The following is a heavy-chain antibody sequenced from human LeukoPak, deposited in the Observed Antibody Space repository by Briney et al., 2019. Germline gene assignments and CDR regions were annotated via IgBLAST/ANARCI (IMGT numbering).Heavy chain of an antibody. CDR2: INHSGST. J-gene: IGHJ3*02. CDR3: AGPYGDYGGAAFGI. CDR1: GGSLSGYY. V-gene: IGHV4-34*01. Sequence: SETLSLTCAVYGGSLSGYYWSWIRQPPGKGLEWIGEINHSGSTNYNPSLKSRVTISVDTSKNQFSLKLSSVTAADTAVYYCAGPYGDYGGAAFGIWGQGTMVTVSS. D-gene: IGHD4-17*01.